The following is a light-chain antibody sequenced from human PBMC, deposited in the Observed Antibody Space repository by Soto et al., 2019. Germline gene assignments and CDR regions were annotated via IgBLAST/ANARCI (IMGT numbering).Light chain of an antibody. J-gene: IGKJ1*01. CDR1: QSVLYSANNKKY. Sequence: DIVMTQSPDSLAVSLGERATINCKSSQSVLYSANNKKYLAWYQQKPGQPPKLLIYWASTRESGVPDRFSGSGSGTDFTLTISSLQAEDVAVYYCHQYYTSPWTFGQGTKVEIK. V-gene: IGKV4-1*01. CDR3: HQYYTSPWT. CDR2: WAS.